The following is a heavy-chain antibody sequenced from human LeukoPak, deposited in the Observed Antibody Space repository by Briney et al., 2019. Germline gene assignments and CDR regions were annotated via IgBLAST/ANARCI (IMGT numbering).Heavy chain of an antibody. Sequence: GGSLRLSCAASGFTFSSYSMNWVRQAPGKGLEWVSSISSSSSYIYYADSVKGRFTISRDNGKNSLYLQMNSLRAEDTAVYYCARDGSSGGYYYYYYMDVWGKGTTVTVSS. J-gene: IGHJ6*03. D-gene: IGHD1-26*01. CDR3: ARDGSSGGYYYYYYMDV. CDR2: ISSSSSYI. V-gene: IGHV3-21*06. CDR1: GFTFSSYS.